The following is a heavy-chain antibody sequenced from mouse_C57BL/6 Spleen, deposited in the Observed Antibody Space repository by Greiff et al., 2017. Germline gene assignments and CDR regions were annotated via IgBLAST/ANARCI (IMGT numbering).Heavy chain of an antibody. CDR2: IYPGDGDT. J-gene: IGHJ3*01. CDR1: GYAFSSYW. D-gene: IGHD2-4*01. Sequence: QVQLQQSGAELVKPGASVKISCKASGYAFSSYWMNWVKQRPGKGLEWIGQIYPGDGDTNYNGKFKGKATLTADKSSSTAYMQLSSLTSEDSAVYFCARSYDYDDARRFAYWGQGTLVTVSA. V-gene: IGHV1-80*01. CDR3: ARSYDYDDARRFAY.